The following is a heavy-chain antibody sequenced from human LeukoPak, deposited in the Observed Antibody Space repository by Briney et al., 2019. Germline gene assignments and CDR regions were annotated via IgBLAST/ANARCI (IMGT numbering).Heavy chain of an antibody. CDR3: AREGVFEMATTYFDY. Sequence: SVKVSCKASGGTFSSYAISWVRQAPGQGLEWMGGIIPIFGTANYAQKFQGRVTITTDESTSTAYMELSSLRSEDTAVYYCAREGVFEMATTYFDYWGQGTLVTVSS. D-gene: IGHD5-24*01. CDR1: GGTFSSYA. V-gene: IGHV1-69*05. CDR2: IIPIFGTA. J-gene: IGHJ4*02.